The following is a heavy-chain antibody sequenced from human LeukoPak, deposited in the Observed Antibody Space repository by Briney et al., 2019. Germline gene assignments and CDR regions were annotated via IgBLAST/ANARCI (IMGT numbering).Heavy chain of an antibody. J-gene: IGHJ4*02. Sequence: GASVKVSCKASGGTFSTFAVNWVRQAPGQGLEWIGGYIPFYSATNCAQKFQGRVTITADASTNTAYMEMSGLTFDDTAVYYCAKMVGYSYSDTWGQGTLVTVSS. CDR3: AKMVGYSYSDT. V-gene: IGHV1-69*13. D-gene: IGHD5-24*01. CDR2: YIPFYSAT. CDR1: GGTFSTFA.